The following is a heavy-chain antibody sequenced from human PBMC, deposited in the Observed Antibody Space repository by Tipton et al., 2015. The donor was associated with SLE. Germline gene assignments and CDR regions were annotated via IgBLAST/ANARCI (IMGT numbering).Heavy chain of an antibody. V-gene: IGHV4-59*01. Sequence: LRLSCTVSGGSISSYYWSWIRQPPGKGLEWIGDIHYTVSTNYNPSLNSRVTISVDTSKHQVSLKLSSVTAADTAVYYCARMSSGWSVGAFDIWGQGKMVTVSS. CDR2: IHYTVST. J-gene: IGHJ3*02. CDR3: ARMSSGWSVGAFDI. D-gene: IGHD6-13*01. CDR1: GGSISSYY.